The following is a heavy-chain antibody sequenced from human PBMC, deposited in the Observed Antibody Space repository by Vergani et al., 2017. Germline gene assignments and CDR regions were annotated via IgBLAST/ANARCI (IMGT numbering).Heavy chain of an antibody. D-gene: IGHD6-6*01. V-gene: IGHV4-59*01. Sequence: QVQLQESGPGLVKPSETLSLTCTVSGGSISSYYWSWIRQPAGKGLEWIGYIYYSGSTNYNPSLKSRVTISVDTSKNQFSLKLSSVTAADTAVYYCAREYSSSSRWFDPWGQGTLVTVSS. CDR3: AREYSSSSRWFDP. J-gene: IGHJ5*02. CDR2: IYYSGST. CDR1: GGSISSYY.